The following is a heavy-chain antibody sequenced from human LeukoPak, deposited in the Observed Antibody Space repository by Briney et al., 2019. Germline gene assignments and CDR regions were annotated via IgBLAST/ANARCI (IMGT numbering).Heavy chain of an antibody. CDR2: IWEDGSSI. D-gene: IGHD6-19*01. CDR3: ARVGYNSGWYEY. CDR1: GFTFSSYG. Sequence: GGSLRLSCAASGFTFSSYGMHWVRQAPGKGLEWVAVIWEDGSSINYADSVKGRFTISRDNSKNTLYLQMNSLRAEDTAVYYCARVGYNSGWYEYWGQGALVTVS. J-gene: IGHJ4*02. V-gene: IGHV3-33*01.